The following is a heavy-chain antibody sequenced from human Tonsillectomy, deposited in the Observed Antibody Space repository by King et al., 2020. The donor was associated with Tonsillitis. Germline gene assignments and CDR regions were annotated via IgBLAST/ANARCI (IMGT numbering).Heavy chain of an antibody. D-gene: IGHD2-2*01. CDR2: IYTSGST. Sequence: QLQESGPGLVKPSQTLSLTCTVSGGSISSGSYYWSRIRQPAGKGLEWIGRIYTSGSTNYNPSLKSRVTVSVDTSKNQFSLKLSSVTAADTAVYYCAREICSSSSCYLYYFDYWGQGTLVTVSS. CDR1: GGSISSGSYY. J-gene: IGHJ4*02. V-gene: IGHV4-61*02. CDR3: AREICSSSSCYLYYFDY.